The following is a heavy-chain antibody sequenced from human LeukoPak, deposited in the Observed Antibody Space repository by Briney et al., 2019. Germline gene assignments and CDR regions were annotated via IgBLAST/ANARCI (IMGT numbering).Heavy chain of an antibody. J-gene: IGHJ4*02. CDR3: ATGQYSGSTYYFDD. D-gene: IGHD1-26*01. Sequence: GGSLRLSCAASGFTFSDYYMSWIRQAPGKGLEWVSYISSSGNTIYYADSVKGRFTIYRDNAQNSLYLQMNSLRDEDTDVYYCATGQYSGSTYYFDDWGQGTLVTVSS. V-gene: IGHV3-11*04. CDR2: ISSSGNTI. CDR1: GFTFSDYY.